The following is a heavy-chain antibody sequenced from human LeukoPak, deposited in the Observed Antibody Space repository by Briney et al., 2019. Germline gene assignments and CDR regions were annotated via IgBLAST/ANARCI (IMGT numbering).Heavy chain of an antibody. J-gene: IGHJ4*02. CDR3: ARVLTACFDY. CDR2: INHSGST. Sequence: SETLSLTCAVYGGSFSGYYWSWIRQPPGKGLEWIGEINHSGSTNYNSSLKSRVTISVDTSKNQFSLNLSSVTAADTAVYYCARVLTACFDYWGQGTLVTVSS. D-gene: IGHD2-21*02. CDR1: GGSFSGYY. V-gene: IGHV4-34*01.